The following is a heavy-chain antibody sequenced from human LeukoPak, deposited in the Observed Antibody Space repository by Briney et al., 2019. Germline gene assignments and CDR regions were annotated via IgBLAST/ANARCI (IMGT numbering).Heavy chain of an antibody. D-gene: IGHD2-15*01. CDR2: ISGSSTYI. V-gene: IGHV3-21*04. CDR1: GFTFSTYT. CDR3: AKDRWTSGGSGGGDY. Sequence: GGSLRLSCTASGFTFSTYTMNWVRQAPGKGLEWVSSISGSSTYIYYADSVKGRFTISRDNSKNTLYLQMNSLRAEDTAVYYCAKDRWTSGGSGGGDYWGQGTLVTVSS. J-gene: IGHJ4*02.